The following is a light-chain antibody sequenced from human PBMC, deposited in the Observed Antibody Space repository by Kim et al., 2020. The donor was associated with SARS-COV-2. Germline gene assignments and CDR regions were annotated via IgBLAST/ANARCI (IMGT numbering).Light chain of an antibody. CDR1: QDISNY. CDR2: DAS. J-gene: IGKJ2*01. Sequence: DIQMTQSPSSLSASVGDRVTITCQASQDISNYLNWYQQKPGKAPKLLIYDASNLETGVPSRFSGSGSGTDFTFTISSLQPEDIATYYCQQYDNLPPVHFGQGTKLEI. V-gene: IGKV1-33*01. CDR3: QQYDNLPPVH.